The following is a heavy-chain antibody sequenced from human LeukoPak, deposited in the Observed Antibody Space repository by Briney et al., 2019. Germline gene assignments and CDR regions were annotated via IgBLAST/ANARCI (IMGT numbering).Heavy chain of an antibody. D-gene: IGHD6-19*01. J-gene: IGHJ4*02. Sequence: SETLSLTCTVSGGSISSGGYYWSWIRQHPGKGLESIGYIYYSGSTYYNPSLKSRVTISVDTSKNQFSLKLSSVTAADTAVYYCARMAIYSSGWYRGYFDYWGQGTLVTVSS. CDR3: ARMAIYSSGWYRGYFDY. CDR2: IYYSGST. V-gene: IGHV4-31*03. CDR1: GGSISSGGYY.